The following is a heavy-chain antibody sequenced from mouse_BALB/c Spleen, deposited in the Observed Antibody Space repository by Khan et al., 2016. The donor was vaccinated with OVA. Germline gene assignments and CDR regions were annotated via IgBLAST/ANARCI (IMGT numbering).Heavy chain of an antibody. J-gene: IGHJ2*01. CDR3: AGRDYGDSLDY. Sequence: QIQLVQSGPELKKPGETVKISCEASGYTFRNYGMNWVKQAPGKGLKWMGWINTTTGEPTYADDFKGRFALSLETSASTAFLQINNLKNEDMSTYDCAGRDYGDSLDYWGQGTTLTVSS. CDR2: INTTTGEP. CDR1: GYTFRNYG. D-gene: IGHD1-1*01. V-gene: IGHV9-1*02.